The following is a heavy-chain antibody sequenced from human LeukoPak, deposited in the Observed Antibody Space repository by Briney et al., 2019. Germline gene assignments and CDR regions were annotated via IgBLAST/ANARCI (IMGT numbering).Heavy chain of an antibody. CDR1: GGSISSGSYY. V-gene: IGHV4-39*01. CDR2: VYYSGST. Sequence: PSETLSLTCTVSGGSISSGSYYWGWIRQSPGKGLEWIGTVYYSGSTYYNPSLKSRVTISVDTSKNQFSLKLTSVTAADTAVYYCARSKGAYTFDSWGQGTLVTACS. J-gene: IGHJ4*02. D-gene: IGHD4-11*01. CDR3: ARSKGAYTFDS.